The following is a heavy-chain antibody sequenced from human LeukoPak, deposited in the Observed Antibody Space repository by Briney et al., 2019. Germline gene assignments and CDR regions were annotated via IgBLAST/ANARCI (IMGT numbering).Heavy chain of an antibody. D-gene: IGHD1-26*01. CDR2: IYYSGST. CDR1: GGSVSSGSYY. CDR3: ARDLEVGGFFDY. J-gene: IGHJ4*02. Sequence: PSETLSLACTVSGGSVSSGSYYWSWIRQPPGRGLEWIGYIYYSGSTNYNPSLKSRVTISVDTSKNQFSLKLSSVTAADTAVYYCARDLEVGGFFDYWGQGTLVTVSS. V-gene: IGHV4-61*01.